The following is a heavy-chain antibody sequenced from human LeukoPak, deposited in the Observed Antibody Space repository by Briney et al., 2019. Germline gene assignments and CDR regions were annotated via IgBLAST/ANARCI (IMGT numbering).Heavy chain of an antibody. V-gene: IGHV1-2*02. CDR3: ARDHYYDSSGYYGDAFDI. CDR2: INPNSGGT. CDR1: GYTFTGYY. J-gene: IGHJ3*02. Sequence: ASVKVSCKASGYTFTGYYMHWVRQAPGQGLEWMGWINPNSGGTNYAQKFQGRVTMTRDTSISTAYVELSRLRSDDTAVYYCARDHYYDSSGYYGDAFDIWGQGTMVTVSS. D-gene: IGHD3-22*01.